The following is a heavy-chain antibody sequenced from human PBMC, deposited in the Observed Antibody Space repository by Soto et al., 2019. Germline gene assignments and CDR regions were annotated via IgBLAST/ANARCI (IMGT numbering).Heavy chain of an antibody. J-gene: IGHJ4*02. CDR3: AKDTLGYCSGGSCPNDFDY. V-gene: IGHV3-23*01. D-gene: IGHD2-15*01. CDR1: GLNFISYS. Sequence: PGVSKILSCTAAGLNFISYSRSWVRKKTGKGLEWVSAISGSGGSTYYADSVKGRFTISRDNSKNTLYLQMNSLRAEDTAVYYCAKDTLGYCSGGSCPNDFDYWGQGTLVTVSS. CDR2: ISGSGGST.